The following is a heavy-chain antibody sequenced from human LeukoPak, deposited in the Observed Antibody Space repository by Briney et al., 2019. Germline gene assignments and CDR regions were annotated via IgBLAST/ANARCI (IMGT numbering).Heavy chain of an antibody. V-gene: IGHV3-30*03. D-gene: IGHD1-26*01. CDR2: ISYDGSDK. J-gene: IGHJ4*02. Sequence: PGGSLRLSCAASGFIFSSYGMHWVRQAPGKGLEWVAVISYDGSDKYYADSVRGRFTTSRDNSRNTLYLQMNTLRAEDTAVYYCARTSGSYPINDVDYWGQGTLLTVSS. CDR3: ARTSGSYPINDVDY. CDR1: GFIFSSYG.